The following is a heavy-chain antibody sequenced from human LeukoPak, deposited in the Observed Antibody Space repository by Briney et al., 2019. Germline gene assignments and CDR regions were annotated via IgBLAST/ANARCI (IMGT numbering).Heavy chain of an antibody. V-gene: IGHV4-39*07. D-gene: IGHD5-12*01. J-gene: IGHJ5*02. Sequence: PSETLSLTCTVSGGSISSSSYYWGWIRQPPGKGLEWIGSIYYSGSTYYSPSLKSRVTISVDTSKNQFSLKLSSVTAAETAVYYCANSGYDYGWFDPWGQGTLVTVSS. CDR2: IYYSGST. CDR1: GGSISSSSYY. CDR3: ANSGYDYGWFDP.